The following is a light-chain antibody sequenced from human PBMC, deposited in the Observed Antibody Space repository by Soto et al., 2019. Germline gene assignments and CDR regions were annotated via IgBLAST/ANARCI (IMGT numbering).Light chain of an antibody. V-gene: IGKV3-20*01. Sequence: EIVLTQSPGTLSLSPGERATLSCSASQSISSSYLAWYQQKPGQAPRLLVYGASSRATGTPDRFSGSGSGTDFTLTISRLEPEDFAVYYCQQYGSSRFTFGPGTKVDIK. CDR3: QQYGSSRFT. CDR2: GAS. CDR1: QSISSSY. J-gene: IGKJ3*01.